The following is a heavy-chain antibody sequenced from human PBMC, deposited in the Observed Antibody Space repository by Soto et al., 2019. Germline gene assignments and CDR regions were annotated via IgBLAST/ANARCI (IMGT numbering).Heavy chain of an antibody. Sequence: GGSLRLSCVGSGFTFSNYGMHWFRQPPGKGLEWVALISDDGDKRYYADSVRGRLIISRDNSKDTLYLQMNSLGPDDTAVYFCAKARVRIVGANSFDYWGQGTPVTVSS. CDR2: ISDDGDKR. D-gene: IGHD1-26*01. J-gene: IGHJ4*02. CDR3: AKARVRIVGANSFDY. CDR1: GFTFSNYG. V-gene: IGHV3-30*18.